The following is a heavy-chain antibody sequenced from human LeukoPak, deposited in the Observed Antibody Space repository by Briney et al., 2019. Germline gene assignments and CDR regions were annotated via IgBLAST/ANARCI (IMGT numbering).Heavy chain of an antibody. J-gene: IGHJ6*03. CDR3: ARAMGRDYVGVTYYYMDV. Sequence: GGSLRLSCAASGLTFSSYWMSWVRQAPGKGLEWVANIKQDGSEKYYVDSVKGRFTISRDNAKNSPYLQMNSLRAEDTAVYYCARAMGRDYVGVTYYYMDVWGKGTTVTVSS. CDR1: GLTFSSYW. D-gene: IGHD4-23*01. CDR2: IKQDGSEK. V-gene: IGHV3-7*04.